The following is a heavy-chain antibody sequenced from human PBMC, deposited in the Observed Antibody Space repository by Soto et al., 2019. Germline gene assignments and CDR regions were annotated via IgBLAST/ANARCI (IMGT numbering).Heavy chain of an antibody. V-gene: IGHV3-23*01. CDR2: ISATGGST. Sequence: DVQLLESGGGLVQPGGSLRLSCAASGFSFSNYAMSWVRQAPGKGLEWVSGISATGGSTYYADSVKGRFAISRDNSKNTLSLQMNSLRADDTAVYYCTKDDPINTSWGQGTLVTVSS. J-gene: IGHJ5*02. CDR1: GFSFSNYA. CDR3: TKDDPINTS.